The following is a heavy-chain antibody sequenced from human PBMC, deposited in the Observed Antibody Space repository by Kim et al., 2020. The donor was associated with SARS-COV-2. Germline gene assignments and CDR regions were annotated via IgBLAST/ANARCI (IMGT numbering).Heavy chain of an antibody. J-gene: IGHJ4*02. Sequence: PSLKSRVTISVDKSKNQFSLKLSSGTAADTAVYYCARDGSGWSEGAAFDYWGQGTLVTVSS. CDR3: ARDGSGWSEGAAFDY. D-gene: IGHD6-19*01. V-gene: IGHV4-4*02.